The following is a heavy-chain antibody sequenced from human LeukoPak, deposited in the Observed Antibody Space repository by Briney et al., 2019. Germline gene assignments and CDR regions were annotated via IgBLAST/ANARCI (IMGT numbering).Heavy chain of an antibody. D-gene: IGHD3-3*01. V-gene: IGHV3-23*01. CDR2: LSGSGGAT. Sequence: AGGSLRLSCAASGFTFSNYAMAWVRQAPGKGLEWVSILSGSGGATYYADSVMGRFTISRDNAKDSLYLQMNSLRVEDTAVYYCAKGGIFNPYELWGQGTLVTVSS. J-gene: IGHJ4*02. CDR1: GFTFSNYA. CDR3: AKGGIFNPYEL.